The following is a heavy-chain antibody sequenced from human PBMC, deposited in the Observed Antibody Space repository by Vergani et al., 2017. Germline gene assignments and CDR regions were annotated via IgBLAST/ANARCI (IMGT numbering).Heavy chain of an antibody. Sequence: SGAEVKKPGASVKVSCKASGYTFATDYIHWVRQAPGQGLEWMGVIHPSDGRTYYPQKFQGRLTMTRDTSTSTAHMELNSLRPEDTALYYCTSDNSSTKGWYPLWGQGTLVTVSS. V-gene: IGHV1-46*03. CDR3: TSDNSSTKGWYPL. D-gene: IGHD6-19*01. CDR1: GYTFATDY. J-gene: IGHJ4*02. CDR2: IHPSDGRT.